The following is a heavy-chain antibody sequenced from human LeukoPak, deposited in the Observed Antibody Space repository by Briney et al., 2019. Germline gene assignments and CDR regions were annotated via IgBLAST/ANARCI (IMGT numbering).Heavy chain of an antibody. D-gene: IGHD3-16*01. V-gene: IGHV4-59*01. CDR2: IYYSGST. Sequence: SETLSLTCTVSGGSISSYYWSWIRQPPGKGLEWIGYIYYSGSTNYNPSLKSRVTISVDTSKNQFSPKLSSVTAADTAVYYCAFSADRGGLDYWGQGTLVTVSS. CDR3: AFSADRGGLDY. J-gene: IGHJ4*02. CDR1: GGSISSYY.